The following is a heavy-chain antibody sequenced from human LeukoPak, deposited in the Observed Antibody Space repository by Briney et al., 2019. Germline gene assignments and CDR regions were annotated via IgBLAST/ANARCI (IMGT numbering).Heavy chain of an antibody. V-gene: IGHV1-2*02. CDR1: GYTFTGYY. J-gene: IGHJ6*04. CDR3: ARDGQGTYYDFEMDV. Sequence: GASVKVSCKASGYTFTGYYMYWVRQAPGQGLEWMGWINPNSGGTNYAQKFQGRVTVTRDTSISTAYMELSRLRSDDTAVYYCARDGQGTYYDFEMDVWGKGTTVTVSS. CDR2: INPNSGGT. D-gene: IGHD3-3*01.